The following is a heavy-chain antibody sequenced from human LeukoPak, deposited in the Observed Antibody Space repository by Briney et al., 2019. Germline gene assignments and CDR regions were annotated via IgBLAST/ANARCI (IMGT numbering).Heavy chain of an antibody. Sequence: RASVKVSCKASGYTFTNCAMNWVRQAPGQGLEWMGWISAYNGNTELAQKFQGRVTLATDASTSTAYVELRSLTSDDTAVYFCARGGSRSRRGDDAFDIWGQGTMVTVSS. J-gene: IGHJ3*02. CDR1: GYTFTNCA. D-gene: IGHD3-10*01. V-gene: IGHV1-18*01. CDR3: ARGGSRSRRGDDAFDI. CDR2: ISAYNGNT.